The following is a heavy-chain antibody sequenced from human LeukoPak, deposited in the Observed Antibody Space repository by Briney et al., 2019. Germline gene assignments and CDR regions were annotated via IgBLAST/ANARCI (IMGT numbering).Heavy chain of an antibody. D-gene: IGHD6-19*01. CDR3: ARDLEVMGVAGPFDY. CDR2: ISYDGSNK. CDR1: GFTFSSYA. J-gene: IGHJ4*02. Sequence: GGSLRLSCAASGFTFSSYAMHWVRQAPGKGLEWVAVISYDGSNKYYADSVKGRFTISRDNSKNTLYLQMNSLRAEDTAVYYCARDLEVMGVAGPFDYWGQGTLVTVSS. V-gene: IGHV3-30-3*01.